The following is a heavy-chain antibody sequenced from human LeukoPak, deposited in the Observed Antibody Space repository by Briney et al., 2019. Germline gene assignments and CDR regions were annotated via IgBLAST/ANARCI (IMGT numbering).Heavy chain of an antibody. CDR2: ISSSGSTI. J-gene: IGHJ4*02. Sequence: GGSPRLSCAASGFTFSDYYMSWIRQAPGKGLEWVSYISSSGSTIYYADSVKGRFTISRDNAKNSLYLQMNSLRAEDTAVYYCAKGRSAAMIEAAFDYWGQGTLVTVSS. D-gene: IGHD3-22*01. CDR1: GFTFSDYY. V-gene: IGHV3-11*01. CDR3: AKGRSAAMIEAAFDY.